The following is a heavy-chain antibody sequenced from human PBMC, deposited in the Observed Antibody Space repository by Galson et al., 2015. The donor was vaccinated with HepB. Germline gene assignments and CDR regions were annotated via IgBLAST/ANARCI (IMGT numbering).Heavy chain of an antibody. CDR1: GFSVSKIY. CDR3: ARGLAPSRGDAFDI. CDR2: IYSGGSS. Sequence: SLRLSCAASGFSVSKIYMSWVRQAPGKGLEWVSVIYSGGSSYYAGSVKGRFTISRDSVKNTLDLQMDNLRVGDTALYYCARGLAPSRGDAFDIWGQGTMVTVSS. J-gene: IGHJ3*02. V-gene: IGHV3-53*01. D-gene: IGHD2-21*01.